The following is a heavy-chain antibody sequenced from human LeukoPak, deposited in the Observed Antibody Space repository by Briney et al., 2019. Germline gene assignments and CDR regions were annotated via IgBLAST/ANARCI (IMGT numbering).Heavy chain of an antibody. CDR2: IGRDDYK. V-gene: IGHV3-69-1*01. CDR3: VYGDSRDY. CDR1: GFXFSDYT. D-gene: IGHD4-17*01. Sequence: PGGSLRLSCAASGFXFSDYTMNWVRQAPGKGLEWISPIGRDDYKYYVDSVKGRFTISRDNAKNSLYLQMDSLRAEDTAVYFCVYGDSRDYWGQGTLVTVSS. J-gene: IGHJ4*02.